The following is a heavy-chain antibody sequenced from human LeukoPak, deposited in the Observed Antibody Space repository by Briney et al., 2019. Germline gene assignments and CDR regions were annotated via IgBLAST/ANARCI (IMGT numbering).Heavy chain of an antibody. V-gene: IGHV3-74*01. CDR1: GFTFNNYW. CDR3: ARATIFGVAHGMDV. Sequence: PGGSLRLSCSASGFTFNNYWMHWVRQGPGKGLVWVSRINSDGSSTSYADSVKGRFTISRDNAKNTLYLQMNSLRAEDTALYYCARATIFGVAHGMDVWGQGTTVTVSS. CDR2: INSDGSST. D-gene: IGHD3-3*01. J-gene: IGHJ6*02.